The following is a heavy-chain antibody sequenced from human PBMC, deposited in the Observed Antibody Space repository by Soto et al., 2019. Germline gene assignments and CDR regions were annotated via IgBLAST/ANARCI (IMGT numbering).Heavy chain of an antibody. CDR3: ARLSNYYDSSGYYDY. CDR2: ISWNSGSI. Sequence: PVGSLRLSCAASGFTFDDYAMHWVRQAPGKGLEWVSGISWNSGSIGYADSVKGRFTISRDNAKNSLYLQMNSLRAEDTALYYCARLSNYYDSSGYYDYWGQGTLVTVSS. V-gene: IGHV3-9*01. D-gene: IGHD3-22*01. J-gene: IGHJ4*02. CDR1: GFTFDDYA.